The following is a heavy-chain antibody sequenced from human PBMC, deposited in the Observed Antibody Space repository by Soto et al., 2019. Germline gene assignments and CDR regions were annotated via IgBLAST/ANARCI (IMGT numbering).Heavy chain of an antibody. Sequence: GGSLRLSCAASGFTFSSYGMHWARQAPGKGLEWVAVISSDGTSRFYADSVKGRFTISRDNSKNTLYLQMNSLRAEDTAMYYCAKVRVKDYYYYAMDVWGQGTTVTVSS. CDR3: AKVRVKDYYYYAMDV. V-gene: IGHV3-30*18. CDR2: ISSDGTSR. D-gene: IGHD4-4*01. J-gene: IGHJ6*02. CDR1: GFTFSSYG.